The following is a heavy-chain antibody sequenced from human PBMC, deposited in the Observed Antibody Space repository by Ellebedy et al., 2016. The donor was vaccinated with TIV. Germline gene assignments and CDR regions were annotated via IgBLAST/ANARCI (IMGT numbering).Heavy chain of an antibody. CDR3: ARDRRWTTVTTALYYFDY. CDR1: GYIFANYG. J-gene: IGHJ4*02. CDR2: VSGYTGNT. V-gene: IGHV1-18*04. D-gene: IGHD4-17*01. Sequence: AASVTVSCKASGYIFANYGVSWVRQAPGQGLEWMGGVSGYTGNTNYAQRFHGRVTMITDTSTSTAYMELTSLRSEDTAVYFCARDRRWTTVTTALYYFDYWGQGTLVTVSS.